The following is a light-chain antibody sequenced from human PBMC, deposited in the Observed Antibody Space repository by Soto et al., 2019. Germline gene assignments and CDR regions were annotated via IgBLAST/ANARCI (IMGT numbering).Light chain of an antibody. CDR2: EVS. CDR1: SSDVGGYNY. Sequence: QSVLTQPPSASVSPGQSVTISCTGTSSDVGGYNYVSWYQQHPGKAPKLMIYEVSKRPSGVPDRFSGSKSGNTASLTVSGLQAEDGADYYCSSYAGSNNFPYVFGTGTKVTVL. V-gene: IGLV2-8*01. J-gene: IGLJ1*01. CDR3: SSYAGSNNFPYV.